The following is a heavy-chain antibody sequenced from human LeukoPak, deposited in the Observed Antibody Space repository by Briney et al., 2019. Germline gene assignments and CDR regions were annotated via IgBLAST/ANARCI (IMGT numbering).Heavy chain of an antibody. CDR3: AKDLKAAVAGTYNY. Sequence: GVSLRLSCAASGFTFSSYAMSWVRQAPGKGLEWVSAISGSGGSTYYADSVKGRFTISRDNSKNTLYLQMNSLRAEDTAVYYCAKDLKAAVAGTYNYWGQRTLVTVSS. V-gene: IGHV3-23*01. D-gene: IGHD6-19*01. CDR1: GFTFSSYA. J-gene: IGHJ4*02. CDR2: ISGSGGST.